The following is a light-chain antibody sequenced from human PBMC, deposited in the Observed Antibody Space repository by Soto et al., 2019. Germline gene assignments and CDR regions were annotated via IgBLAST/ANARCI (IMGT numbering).Light chain of an antibody. CDR3: QQFNNWTPP. Sequence: EIVLTSSPATLSVSPGERATLSCSASCSVYQSLGWDRQKPVQTPSVLFYFASDMATGLPARFSGSVSRTEYNLTISNLQAEDCGVYYCQQFNNWTPPFGQGTK. V-gene: IGKV3-15*01. CDR2: FAS. J-gene: IGKJ2*01. CDR1: CSVYQS.